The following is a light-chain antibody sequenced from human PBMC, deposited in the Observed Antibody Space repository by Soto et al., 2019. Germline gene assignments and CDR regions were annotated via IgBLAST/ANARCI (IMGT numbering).Light chain of an antibody. CDR3: QQYNNWPPLT. CDR2: DAS. J-gene: IGKJ4*01. CDR1: QSVSSN. V-gene: IGKV3-15*01. Sequence: EIVMTQSPATLSVSPGERATLSCRASQSVSSNLAWYQQKPGQAPRLLIYDASTRATGIPARFSGSGSGTEFTLNIRSLQSEDFAAYYCQQYNNWPPLTFGGGTKVDSK.